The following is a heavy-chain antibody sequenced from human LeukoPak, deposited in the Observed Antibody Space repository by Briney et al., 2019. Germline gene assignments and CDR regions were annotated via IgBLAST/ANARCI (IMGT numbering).Heavy chain of an antibody. CDR1: GSIFSSYS. CDR2: ISSTSTV. D-gene: IGHD3-3*01. CDR3: ASAVYYDFGRGMDV. V-gene: IGHV3-48*02. J-gene: IGHJ6*02. Sequence: GGSLRLSCAAAGSIFSSYSMNWVRQAPGKGLEWVSYISSTSTVYYADSVKGRFTISRDNAKNSLYLQMNSLRDEDTAVYYCASAVYYDFGRGMDVWGQGTTVTVSS.